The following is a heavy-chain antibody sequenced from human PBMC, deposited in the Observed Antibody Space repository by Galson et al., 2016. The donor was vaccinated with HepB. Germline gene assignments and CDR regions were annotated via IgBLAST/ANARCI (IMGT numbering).Heavy chain of an antibody. Sequence: ANIKQDGSETYYVDSVKGRFTISRDNAKNSLYLQMNSLRAEDTAVYYCAQYYYDSSGYVEYFQNWGQGSRVSVSS. D-gene: IGHD3-22*01. V-gene: IGHV3-7*03. CDR2: IKQDGSET. J-gene: IGHJ1*01. CDR3: AQYYYDSSGYVEYFQN.